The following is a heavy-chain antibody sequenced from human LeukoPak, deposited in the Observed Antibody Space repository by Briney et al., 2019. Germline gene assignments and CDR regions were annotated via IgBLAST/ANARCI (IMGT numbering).Heavy chain of an antibody. CDR2: MNPNSGNT. CDR1: GYTFTSYD. CDR3: ARGYRSYYDSSGYPDY. D-gene: IGHD3-22*01. V-gene: IGHV1-8*01. Sequence: ASVKVSCKASGYTFTSYDINWVRQATGQGLEWMGWMNPNSGNTGYAQKFQGGVTMTRNTSISTAYMELSSLRSEDTAAYYCARGYRSYYDSSGYPDYWGQGTLVTVSS. J-gene: IGHJ4*02.